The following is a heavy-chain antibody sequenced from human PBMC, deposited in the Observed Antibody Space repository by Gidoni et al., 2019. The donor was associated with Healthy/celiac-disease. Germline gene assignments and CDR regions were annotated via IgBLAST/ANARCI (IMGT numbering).Heavy chain of an antibody. D-gene: IGHD2-2*02. J-gene: IGHJ6*04. CDR1: GFTLSGYS. CDR2: ISRSSSTI. Sequence: EVQLVESGGGLVQPGGSRRLSGASSGFTLSGYSMNWVRQAPGKGLEWVSYISRSSSTIYYADSVKGRFTISRDNAKNSLYLQMNSLRDEDTAVYYCARGGLCSSTSCYTGENRMDVWGKGTTVTVSS. CDR3: ARGGLCSSTSCYTGENRMDV. V-gene: IGHV3-48*02.